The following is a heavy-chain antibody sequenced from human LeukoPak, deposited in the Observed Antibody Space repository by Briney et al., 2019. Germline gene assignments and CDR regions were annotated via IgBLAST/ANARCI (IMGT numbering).Heavy chain of an antibody. V-gene: IGHV1-69*01. D-gene: IGHD6-6*01. J-gene: IGHJ4*02. CDR2: IVPIFGTA. CDR3: ATGGLSIAARPADY. CDR1: GGTFSSYA. Sequence: SVKVSCKASGGTFSSYAISWVRQAPGQGLEWMGGIVPIFGTANYAQKFQGRVTITADESTSTAYMELSSLRSEDTAVYYCATGGLSIAARPADYWGQGTLVTVSS.